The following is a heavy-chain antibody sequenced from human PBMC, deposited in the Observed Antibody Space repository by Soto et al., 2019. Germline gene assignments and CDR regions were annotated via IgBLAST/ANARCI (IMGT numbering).Heavy chain of an antibody. V-gene: IGHV1-18*01. CDR3: ARSYCSTSTCYSYWFDP. CDR2: ISAYNGDT. Sequence: ASVKVSCKASGYAFNIYGMGWVRQVPGQGLEWLGWISAYNGDTKYAQKVQDRVTMTTDTSTNTAYMELRSLTSDDTAVYFCARSYCSTSTCYSYWFDPWGHGTLVTVS. D-gene: IGHD2-2*01. J-gene: IGHJ5*02. CDR1: GYAFNIYG.